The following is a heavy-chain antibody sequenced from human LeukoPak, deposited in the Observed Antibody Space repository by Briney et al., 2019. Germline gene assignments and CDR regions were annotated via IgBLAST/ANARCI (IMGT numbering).Heavy chain of an antibody. J-gene: IGHJ4*02. Sequence: PGGSLRLSCAASGFTFSSYEMNWVRQAPGKGLEWVSYISSSGSTIYYADSVKGRFTISRDNSKNTLYLQMNSLRAEDTAVYYCARSGYSYGWDFEYWGQGTLVTVSS. CDR2: ISSSGSTI. CDR3: ARSGYSYGWDFEY. D-gene: IGHD5-18*01. V-gene: IGHV3-48*03. CDR1: GFTFSSYE.